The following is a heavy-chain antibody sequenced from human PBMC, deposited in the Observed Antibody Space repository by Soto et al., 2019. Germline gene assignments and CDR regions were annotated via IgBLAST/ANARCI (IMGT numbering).Heavy chain of an antibody. CDR2: IGGDGGST. Sequence: PGGSLRLSCAASGFTFSSYAMNWVRQAPGKGLEWVSLIGGDGGSTYYADSVRGRFTISRDISKNTLYLQMNNLRPEDTAVYYCAKTSKLWREFDPWGQGTLVTVSS. D-gene: IGHD2-21*01. CDR3: AKTSKLWREFDP. J-gene: IGHJ5*02. CDR1: GFTFSSYA. V-gene: IGHV3-23*01.